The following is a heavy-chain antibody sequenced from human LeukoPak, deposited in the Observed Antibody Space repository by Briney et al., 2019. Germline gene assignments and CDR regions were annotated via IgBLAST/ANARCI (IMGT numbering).Heavy chain of an antibody. V-gene: IGHV1-2*02. D-gene: IGHD3-9*01. CDR2: INPNSGGT. J-gene: IGHJ4*02. CDR1: GYTFTGYC. CDR3: ARGAAEDYDILTGRIDY. Sequence: ASVKVSCKASGYTFTGYCMHWVRQAPGQGLEWMGWINPNSGGTNYAQKFQGRVTMTRDTSISTAYMELSRLRSDDTAVYYCARGAAEDYDILTGRIDYWGQGTLVTVSS.